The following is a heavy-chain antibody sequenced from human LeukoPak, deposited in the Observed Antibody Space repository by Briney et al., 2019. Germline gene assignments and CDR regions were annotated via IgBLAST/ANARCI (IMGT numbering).Heavy chain of an antibody. J-gene: IGHJ3*02. CDR3: ARDRFAAFDI. Sequence: SETLSLTCTVSGGSISSSSYYWGWIRQPPGKGLEWIGSIYYSGSTYYNPSLKSRVTISVDTSKNQFSLKLSSVTAADTAVYYCARDRFAAFDIWGQGTMVTVSS. V-gene: IGHV4-39*07. CDR2: IYYSGST. CDR1: GGSISSSSYY. D-gene: IGHD3-10*01.